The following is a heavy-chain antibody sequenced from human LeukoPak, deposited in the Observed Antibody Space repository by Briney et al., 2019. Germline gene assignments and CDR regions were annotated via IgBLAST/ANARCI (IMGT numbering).Heavy chain of an antibody. Sequence: ASVKVSCKASGYTFSSHDINWVRQATGQGPEWMGWMNPNSGNTGFAKNFQGRATITRDTSISTAYMELSSLRSEDTAVYYCARIVSFEVVTSPRAFDIWGQGTMVTVSS. J-gene: IGHJ3*02. V-gene: IGHV1-8*01. D-gene: IGHD3-3*01. CDR3: ARIVSFEVVTSPRAFDI. CDR1: GYTFSSHD. CDR2: MNPNSGNT.